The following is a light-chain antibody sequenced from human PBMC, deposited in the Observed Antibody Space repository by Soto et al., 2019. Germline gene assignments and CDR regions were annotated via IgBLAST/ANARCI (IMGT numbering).Light chain of an antibody. CDR2: GAS. V-gene: IGKV3-15*01. Sequence: ETVMTQSPATLSVSPGERATLSCRASQSVCHKVGWYQRKPGQAPRVLIHGASARATGISARFSGSGSGTEFTLTISSRPSEDSAVYYCQQDDHWPPWAFGQGTKVEI. CDR3: QQDDHWPPWA. CDR1: QSVCHK. J-gene: IGKJ1*01.